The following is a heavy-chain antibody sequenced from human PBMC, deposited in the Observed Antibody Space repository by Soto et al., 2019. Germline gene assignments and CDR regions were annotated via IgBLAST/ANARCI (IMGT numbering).Heavy chain of an antibody. V-gene: IGHV3-30*18. D-gene: IGHD6-19*01. Sequence: VGSLRLSCASSVCTFSSYGMHCVRQAPGKGLEWVAVISYDGSNKYYADSVKGRFTISRDNSKNTLYLQMNSLRAEDTAVYYCAKDKDGAVEYWGQGTLVIVS. CDR2: ISYDGSNK. CDR1: VCTFSSYG. CDR3: AKDKDGAVEY. J-gene: IGHJ4*02.